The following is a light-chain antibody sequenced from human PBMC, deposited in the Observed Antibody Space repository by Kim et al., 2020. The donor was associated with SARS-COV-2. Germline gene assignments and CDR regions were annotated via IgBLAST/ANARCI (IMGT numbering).Light chain of an antibody. CDR1: QSLNSTS. V-gene: IGKV3-20*01. Sequence: SPGDEAPLSCRASQSLNSTSLASYQQKLGQPPRLLIFGASNRPPGIPDRFSSSGSGTDFTLTISRLEPEDFALYFCQQYDGSQRTFGQGTKVDSK. CDR2: GAS. CDR3: QQYDGSQRT. J-gene: IGKJ1*01.